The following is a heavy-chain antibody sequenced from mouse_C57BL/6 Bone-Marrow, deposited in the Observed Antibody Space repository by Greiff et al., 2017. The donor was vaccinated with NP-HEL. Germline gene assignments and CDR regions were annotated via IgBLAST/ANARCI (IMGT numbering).Heavy chain of an antibody. Sequence: QVQLQQSDAELVKPGASVKISCKVSGYTFTDHTIHWMKQRPEQGLEWIGYIYPRDGSTKYNEKFKGKATLTADKSSSTAYMQLNSLTSEDSAVYFCARHPNYYGSSSYYAMDYWGQGTSVTVSS. V-gene: IGHV1-78*01. J-gene: IGHJ4*01. CDR2: IYPRDGST. D-gene: IGHD1-1*01. CDR3: ARHPNYYGSSSYYAMDY. CDR1: GYTFTDHT.